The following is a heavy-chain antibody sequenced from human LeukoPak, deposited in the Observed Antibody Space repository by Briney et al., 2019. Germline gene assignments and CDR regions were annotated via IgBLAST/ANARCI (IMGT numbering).Heavy chain of an antibody. CDR1: GDSINNNVYY. D-gene: IGHD2-21*01. CDR2: ISYSGTT. CDR3: ARGLREYGVVFV. J-gene: IGHJ4*02. V-gene: IGHV4-39*07. Sequence: SETLSLTCTVSGDSINNNVYYWGWIRQPPGKGLEWIAIISYSGTTYYNPSLKTRATISIDTSKNKFSLKVNSVTAADTAVYYCARGLREYGVVFVWGQGTLVTVSS.